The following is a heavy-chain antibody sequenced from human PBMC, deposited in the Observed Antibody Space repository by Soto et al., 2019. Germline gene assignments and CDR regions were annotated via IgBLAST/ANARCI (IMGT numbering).Heavy chain of an antibody. Sequence: GESLKIACQGSGYNFASYWISWVRQMPGKGLEWMGRIDPIDSYTNYSPSFQGHVTISADKSISTAYLQWSSLKASDTAMYYCARRYCSSASCPRNYYGMDVWGQGTTVTVSS. CDR2: IDPIDSYT. D-gene: IGHD2-2*01. V-gene: IGHV5-10-1*01. CDR3: ARRYCSSASCPRNYYGMDV. CDR1: GYNFASYW. J-gene: IGHJ6*02.